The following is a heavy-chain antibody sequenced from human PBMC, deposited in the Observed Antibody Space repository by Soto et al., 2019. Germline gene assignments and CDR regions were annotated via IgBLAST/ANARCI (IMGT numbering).Heavy chain of an antibody. D-gene: IGHD2-2*01. CDR2: ISGSGGST. CDR1: GFTFSSYA. CDR3: AKDQLLWLGSSWYFDY. Sequence: PGGSLRLSCAASGFTFSSYAMSWVRQAPGKGLEWVSAISGSGGSTYYADSVKGRFTISRDNSKNTLYLQMNSLRAEDTAVYYCAKDQLLWLGSSWYFDYWGQGTLVTVSS. J-gene: IGHJ4*02. V-gene: IGHV3-23*01.